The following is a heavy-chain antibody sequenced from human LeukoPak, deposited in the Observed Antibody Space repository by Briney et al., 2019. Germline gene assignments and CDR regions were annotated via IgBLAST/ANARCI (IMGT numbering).Heavy chain of an antibody. J-gene: IGHJ4*02. CDR3: MRHEEEDGYNAKPFDF. Sequence: SETLSLTCAVYGGSFSGYYWSWIRQPPGKGLEWIGEINHSGSTNYTPSLKSRVTISVDTSKNQFSLRLSSVTAADTAVYFCMRHEEEDGYNAKPFDFWGQGTLVTVSS. CDR2: INHSGST. V-gene: IGHV4-34*01. CDR1: GGSFSGYY. D-gene: IGHD5-24*01.